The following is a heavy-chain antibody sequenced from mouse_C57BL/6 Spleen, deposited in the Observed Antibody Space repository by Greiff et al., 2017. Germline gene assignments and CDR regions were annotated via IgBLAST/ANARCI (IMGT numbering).Heavy chain of an antibody. V-gene: IGHV1-15*01. CDR2: IDPETGGT. CDR1: GYTFTDYE. Sequence: QVQLKQSGAELVRPGASVTLSCKASGYTFTDYEMHWVKQTPVHGLEWIGAIDPETGGTAYNQKFKGKAILTADKSSSTAYMELRSLTSEDAAGDYCSRDVFYAMDYWGQGTSVTVSA. CDR3: SRDVFYAMDY. J-gene: IGHJ4*01.